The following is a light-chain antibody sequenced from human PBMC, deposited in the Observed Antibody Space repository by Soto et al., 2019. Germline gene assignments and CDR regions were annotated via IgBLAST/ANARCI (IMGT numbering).Light chain of an antibody. CDR2: EVS. V-gene: IGLV2-14*01. CDR3: SSYTTSSTVV. J-gene: IGLJ2*01. Sequence: QAVVTQPASVSGSPGQSITISCTGTSSDVGGYKYVSWYQQHPGKAPKLMIYEVSHRPSGVSNRFSGSKSGNTASLTISGLQAEDEADYYCSSYTTSSTVVFGGGTKLTVL. CDR1: SSDVGGYKY.